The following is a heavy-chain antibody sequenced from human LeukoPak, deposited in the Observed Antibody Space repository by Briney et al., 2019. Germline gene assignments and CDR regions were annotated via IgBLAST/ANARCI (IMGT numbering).Heavy chain of an antibody. V-gene: IGHV4-39*07. D-gene: IGHD3-3*01. CDR2: IYYSGST. J-gene: IGHJ4*02. CDR3: ARGYYDFWSGYYHFDY. CDR1: GGSISGSSYY. Sequence: SETLSLTCTVSGGSISGSSYYWGWIRQPPGKGLEWLGSIYYSGSTYYNPSLKSRVTISVDTSKNQFSLKLSSVTAADTAVYYCARGYYDFWSGYYHFDYWGQGTLVTVSS.